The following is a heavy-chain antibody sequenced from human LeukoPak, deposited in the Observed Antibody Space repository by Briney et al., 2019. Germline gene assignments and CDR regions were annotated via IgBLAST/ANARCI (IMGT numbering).Heavy chain of an antibody. J-gene: IGHJ4*02. D-gene: IGHD6-19*01. V-gene: IGHV4-61*09. CDR1: GGSISSGSYY. Sequence: SETLSLTCTVSGGSISSGSYYWTWIRQPAGKGLEWIGHLYTSGSTTYNPSLQSRVTISADTSKNQFSLRLTSVTAADTAVHYCARAGGSVGWYGTIDSWGQGMLVTVSS. CDR3: ARAGGSVGWYGTIDS. CDR2: LYTSGST.